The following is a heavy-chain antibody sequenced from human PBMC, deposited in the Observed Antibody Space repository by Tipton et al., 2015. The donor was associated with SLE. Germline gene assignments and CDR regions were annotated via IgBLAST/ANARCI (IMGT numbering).Heavy chain of an antibody. D-gene: IGHD1-26*01. V-gene: IGHV4-39*07. J-gene: IGHJ4*02. Sequence: TLSLTCTVSGGSISSSSYYWGWIRQPPGKGLEWIGSIYYSGSTYYNPSLKSRVTISVDTSKNQFSLKLSSVTAADTALYYCATGKYFDYWGQGTLVTVSS. CDR1: GGSISSSSYY. CDR3: ATGKYFDY. CDR2: IYYSGST.